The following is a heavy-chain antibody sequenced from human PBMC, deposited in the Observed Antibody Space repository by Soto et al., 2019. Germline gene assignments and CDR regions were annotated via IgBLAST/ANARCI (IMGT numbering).Heavy chain of an antibody. CDR1: GFSFNTYG. CDR2: ISYDGSNK. CDR3: AKIIHSGGVY. Sequence: ESGGGVVQPGRSLRLSCAASGFSFNTYGMHWVRQAPGKGLEWVTSISYDGSNKYYADSVKGRFTISRDNSKNTLYLQLNSLRADDTAVYYCAKIIHSGGVYWGQGTLVTVSS. V-gene: IGHV3-30*18. D-gene: IGHD2-15*01. J-gene: IGHJ4*02.